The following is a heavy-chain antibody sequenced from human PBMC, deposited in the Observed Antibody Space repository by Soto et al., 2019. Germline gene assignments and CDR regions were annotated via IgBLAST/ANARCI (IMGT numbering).Heavy chain of an antibody. CDR2: IYPGDSDT. V-gene: IGHV5-51*01. CDR1: GYSFTDYW. D-gene: IGHD1-7*01. CDR3: ARALTGTIHPHYFDY. J-gene: IGHJ4*02. Sequence: GESLKISCKGSGYSFTDYWIGWVRHMPGKGLEWMGIIYPGDSDTRYSPSFQGQVAISADNSISTAYLHWTSLRASDTAMYYCARALTGTIHPHYFDYWGQGTRVTVSS.